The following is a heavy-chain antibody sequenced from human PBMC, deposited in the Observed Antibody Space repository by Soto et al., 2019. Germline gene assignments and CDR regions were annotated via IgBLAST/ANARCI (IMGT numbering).Heavy chain of an antibody. D-gene: IGHD2-2*02. Sequence: GGSLRLSCAASGFTFSDHYMDWVRQAPGKGLEWVGRTRNKANSYTTEYAASVKGRFTISRDDSKNSLYLQMNSLKTEDTAVYYCARGGYCSSTSCHSDYYGMDVWGQGTTVTVSS. CDR3: ARGGYCSSTSCHSDYYGMDV. J-gene: IGHJ6*02. V-gene: IGHV3-72*01. CDR2: TRNKANSYTT. CDR1: GFTFSDHY.